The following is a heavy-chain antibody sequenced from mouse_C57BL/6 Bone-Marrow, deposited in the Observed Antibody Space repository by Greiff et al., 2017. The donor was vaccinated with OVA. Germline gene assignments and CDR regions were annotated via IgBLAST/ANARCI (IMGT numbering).Heavy chain of an antibody. D-gene: IGHD4-1*01. Sequence: EVKLMESGPVLVKPGASVKMSCKASGYTFTDYYMNWVKQSHGKSLEWIGVINPYNGGTSYNQKFKGKATLTVDKSSSTAYMELNSLTSEDSAVYYCAGTGTDAMDYWGQGTSVTVSS. V-gene: IGHV1-19*01. CDR2: INPYNGGT. CDR1: GYTFTDYY. J-gene: IGHJ4*01. CDR3: AGTGTDAMDY.